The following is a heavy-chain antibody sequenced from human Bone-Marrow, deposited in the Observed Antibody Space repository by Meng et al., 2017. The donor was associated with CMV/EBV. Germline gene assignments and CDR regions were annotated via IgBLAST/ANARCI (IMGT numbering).Heavy chain of an antibody. D-gene: IGHD6-19*01. V-gene: IGHV6-1*01. CDR2: TYYRSKWYN. Sequence: SQTLSLTCAISGDSVSSNSAAWNWIRQSPSRGLEWLGRTYYRSKWYNDYAVSVKSRITINPDTSKNQFSLQLNSVTPEDTAVYYCARDSSRRKTGYSSGWSAPYYFDYWGQGTLVTSPQ. CDR1: GDSVSSNSAA. CDR3: ARDSSRRKTGYSSGWSAPYYFDY. J-gene: IGHJ4*02.